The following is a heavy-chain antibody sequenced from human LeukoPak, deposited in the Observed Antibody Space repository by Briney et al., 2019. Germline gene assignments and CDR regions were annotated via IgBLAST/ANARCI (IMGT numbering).Heavy chain of an antibody. CDR2: IITIFGTA. CDR3: AREVRDYYDSSGYLPLSWFDP. V-gene: IGHV1-69*05. D-gene: IGHD3-22*01. J-gene: IGHJ5*02. CDR1: GGTFSSYA. Sequence: ASVKVSCKASGGTFSSYAISWVRQAPGQGLEWMGVIITIFGTANTAQKCQGRVMITTDESTSTAYMELSSVRSEDTAVYYCAREVRDYYDSSGYLPLSWFDPWGQGTLVTVSS.